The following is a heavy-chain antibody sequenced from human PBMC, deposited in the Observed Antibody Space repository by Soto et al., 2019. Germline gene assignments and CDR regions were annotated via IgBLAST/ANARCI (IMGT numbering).Heavy chain of an antibody. V-gene: IGHV3-48*01. J-gene: IGHJ4*02. D-gene: IGHD6-25*01. CDR3: AREGAAYYFDY. CDR2: ISSSSGSTT. CDR1: GFTFSPYS. Sequence: GGSLRLSCAASGFTFSPYSMNWVRQAPGKGLEWVSYISSSSGSTTYYADSVKGRFTISRDNPKNTLYLQMNSLRAEDTAVYYCAREGAAYYFDYWGQGTLVTVSS.